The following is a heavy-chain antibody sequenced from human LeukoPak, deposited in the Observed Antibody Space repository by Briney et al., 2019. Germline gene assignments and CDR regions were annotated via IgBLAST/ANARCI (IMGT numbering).Heavy chain of an antibody. CDR2: INPNSGGT. CDR1: GYTFTGYY. CDR3: AAVPIAAAYYFDY. J-gene: IGHJ4*02. Sequence: ASVKVSCKASGYTFTGYYMHWVRQAPGQGLEWMGWINPNSGGTNYAQKFQGRVTMTRDTSISTAYMELSRLRSDDTAVYYCAAVPIAAAYYFDYWGQGTLVTVSS. D-gene: IGHD6-13*01. V-gene: IGHV1-2*02.